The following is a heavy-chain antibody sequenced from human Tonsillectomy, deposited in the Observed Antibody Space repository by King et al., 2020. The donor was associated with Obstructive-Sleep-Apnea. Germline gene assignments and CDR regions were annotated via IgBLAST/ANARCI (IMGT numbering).Heavy chain of an antibody. CDR3: ARGRGYCSSTSCYEIYGMDV. J-gene: IGHJ6*02. Sequence: VQLVESGGGLVKPGGSLRLSCAASGFTFSDYYMSWIRQAPGKGLEWVSYISSSGSTIYYADSVKGRFTISRDNAKNSLYLQMHSLRAEDTAGYYCARGRGYCSSTSCYEIYGMDVWGQGTTVTVSS. D-gene: IGHD2-2*01. CDR2: ISSSGSTI. V-gene: IGHV3-11*01. CDR1: GFTFSDYY.